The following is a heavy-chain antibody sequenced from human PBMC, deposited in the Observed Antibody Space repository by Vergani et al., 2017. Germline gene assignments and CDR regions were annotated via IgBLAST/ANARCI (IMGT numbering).Heavy chain of an antibody. CDR3: ARGDYGILTGYRY. Sequence: QVQLVQSGAEVKKPGASVQVSCKASGYTFTDYFMHWVRQAPGQGLEWMGWINPSGGHTNYAQKFQGRVTMTRDTSTSTVYMELSSLRSEDTAIYYCARGDYGILTGYRYWGQGTLVTVSA. V-gene: IGHV1-46*03. J-gene: IGHJ4*02. CDR1: GYTFTDYF. CDR2: INPSGGHT. D-gene: IGHD3-9*01.